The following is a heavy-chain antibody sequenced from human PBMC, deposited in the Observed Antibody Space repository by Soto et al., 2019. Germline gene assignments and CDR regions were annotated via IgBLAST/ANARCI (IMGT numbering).Heavy chain of an antibody. CDR1: GFTVSSKY. V-gene: IGHV3-66*01. D-gene: IGHD1-26*01. J-gene: IGHJ4*02. CDR3: ATSGAKPRFDS. CDR2: ISSGGST. Sequence: EVQLVESGGGLVQPGGSLRLSCAASGFTVSSKYMTWVRQAPGKGLEWVTLISSGGSTYYADSVKGRFTISRDTSKNTLYLQMNSLRAEDTADYYCATSGAKPRFDSWGQGNLVTVSS.